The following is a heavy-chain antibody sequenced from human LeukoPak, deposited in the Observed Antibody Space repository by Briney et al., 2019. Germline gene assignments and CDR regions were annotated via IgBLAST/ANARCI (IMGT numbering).Heavy chain of an antibody. V-gene: IGHV4-34*01. J-gene: IGHJ4*02. Sequence: SEALSLTCAVYGGSFSGYYWSWIRQPPGKGLEWIGEINHSGSTNYNPSLKSRVTISVDTSKNQFSLKLSSVTAADTAVYYCARGGRWDYWGQGTLVTVSS. CDR3: ARGGRWDY. CDR1: GGSFSGYY. D-gene: IGHD1-26*01. CDR2: INHSGST.